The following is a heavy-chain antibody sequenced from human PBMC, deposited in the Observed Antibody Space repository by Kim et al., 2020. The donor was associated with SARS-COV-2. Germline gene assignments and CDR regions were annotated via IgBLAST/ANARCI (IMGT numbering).Heavy chain of an antibody. V-gene: IGHV3-7*01. D-gene: IGHD3-10*01. CDR2: IKQDGSEK. Sequence: GGSLRLSCAASGFTFSSYWMSWVRQAPGKGLEWVANIKQDGSEKYYVDSVKGRFTISRDNAKNSLYLQMNSLRAEDTAVYYCARDRGGMVRGVMSWFDPWGQGTLVTVSS. J-gene: IGHJ5*02. CDR1: GFTFSSYW. CDR3: ARDRGGMVRGVMSWFDP.